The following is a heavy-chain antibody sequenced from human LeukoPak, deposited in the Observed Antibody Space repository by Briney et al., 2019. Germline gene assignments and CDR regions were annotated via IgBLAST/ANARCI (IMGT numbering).Heavy chain of an antibody. J-gene: IGHJ4*02. CDR2: IYSGGTT. V-gene: IGHV3-53*01. CDR1: GFIVSSDY. Sequence: GGSLRLSCAASGFIVSSDYMSWVRQAPGKGLEWVSVIYSGGTTYYADSVKGRFTISRDNSKNTVYLQVNNLRAEDTAVYYCARHLPSDYWGQGTLVTVSS. CDR3: ARHLPSDY.